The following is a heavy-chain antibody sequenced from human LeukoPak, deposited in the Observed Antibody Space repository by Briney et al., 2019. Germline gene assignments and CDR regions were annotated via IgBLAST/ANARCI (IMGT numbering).Heavy chain of an antibody. Sequence: PGGSLRLSCAASGFTFSSYAMHWVRQAPGKGLEWVAVISYDGSNKYYADSVKGRFTISRDNSKNTLYLQMNSLRAEDTAVYYCARQSGYYYGGYFDYWGQGTLVTVSS. D-gene: IGHD3-22*01. V-gene: IGHV3-30-3*01. J-gene: IGHJ4*02. CDR2: ISYDGSNK. CDR3: ARQSGYYYGGYFDY. CDR1: GFTFSSYA.